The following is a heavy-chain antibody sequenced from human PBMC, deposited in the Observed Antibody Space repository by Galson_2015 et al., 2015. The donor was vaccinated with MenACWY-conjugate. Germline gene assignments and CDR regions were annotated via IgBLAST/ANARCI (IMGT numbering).Heavy chain of an antibody. CDR3: VRGYFGEFI. D-gene: IGHD3-10*01. CDR2: VNGDGSDT. V-gene: IGHV3-74*01. Sequence: SLRLSCAASGFTFSNYWMHWVRQAPGKGLVWVSRVNGDGSDTVYADSVKGRFTVSRDNAKNMVYLQMNTLRAEDTAVYYCVRGYFGEFIWGLGTLVTVSS. CDR1: GFTFSNYW. J-gene: IGHJ4*02.